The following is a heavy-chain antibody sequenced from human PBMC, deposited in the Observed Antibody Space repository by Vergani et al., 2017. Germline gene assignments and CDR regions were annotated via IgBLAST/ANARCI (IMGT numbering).Heavy chain of an antibody. J-gene: IGHJ4*02. CDR2: ISYDGSNK. CDR1: GFTFSSYG. CDR3: AKDGISGYCSGGSCYWGYFDY. D-gene: IGHD2-15*01. V-gene: IGHV3-30*18. Sequence: QVQLVESGGGVVQPGRSLRLSCAASGFTFSSYGMHWVRQAPGKGLEWVAVISYDGSNKSYADSVKGRFTISRDNSKNTLDLQMNSLRAEDTAVYYCAKDGISGYCSGGSCYWGYFDYWGQGTLVTVSS.